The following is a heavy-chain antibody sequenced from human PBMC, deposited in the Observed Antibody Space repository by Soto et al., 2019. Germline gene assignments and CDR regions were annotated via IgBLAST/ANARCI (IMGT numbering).Heavy chain of an antibody. V-gene: IGHV4-31*03. Sequence: SETLSLTCTVSGGSISSGGYYWSWIRQHPGKGLEWIGYIYYSGSTYYNPSLKSRVTISVDTSKNQFSLKLSSVTAADTAVYYCARFNDRYYDSSGGLDYWGQGTLVTV. D-gene: IGHD3-22*01. J-gene: IGHJ4*02. CDR2: IYYSGST. CDR3: ARFNDRYYDSSGGLDY. CDR1: GGSISSGGYY.